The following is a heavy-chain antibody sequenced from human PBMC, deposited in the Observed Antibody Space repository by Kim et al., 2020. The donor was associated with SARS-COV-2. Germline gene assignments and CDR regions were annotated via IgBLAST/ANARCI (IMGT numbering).Heavy chain of an antibody. CDR3: ARDWLDILTGYYHPLDY. J-gene: IGHJ4*02. CDR2: IWYDGSNK. Sequence: GGSLRLSCAASGFTFSSYGMHWVRQAPGKGLEWVAVIWYDGSNKYYADSVKGRFTISRDNSKNTLYLQMNSLRAEDTAVYYCARDWLDILTGYYHPLDYWGQGTLVTVSS. CDR1: GFTFSSYG. V-gene: IGHV3-33*01. D-gene: IGHD3-9*01.